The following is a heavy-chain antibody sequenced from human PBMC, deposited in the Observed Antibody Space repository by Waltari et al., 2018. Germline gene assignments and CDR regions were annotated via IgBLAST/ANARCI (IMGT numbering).Heavy chain of an antibody. V-gene: IGHV3-74*01. Sequence: EVQLVESGGGLVQPGGSLRLSCAASGFTFSSHWMYWVRQTPGKGLVWGSGMRSDRSRHSYADSVKGRVTISRDNAKNTLYLKMNSLRAEDTAVYYCVRDSSGTYWGQGTQVTVSS. CDR3: VRDSSGTY. D-gene: IGHD3-22*01. J-gene: IGHJ4*02. CDR2: MRSDRSRH. CDR1: GFTFSSHW.